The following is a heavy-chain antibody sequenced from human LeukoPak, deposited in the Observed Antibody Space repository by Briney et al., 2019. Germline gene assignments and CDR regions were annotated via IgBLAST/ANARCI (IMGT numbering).Heavy chain of an antibody. V-gene: IGHV4-34*01. D-gene: IGHD6-13*01. CDR1: GGSFSGYY. J-gene: IGHJ5*02. CDR2: INHSGST. Sequence: SETLSLTCAVYGGSFSGYYWSWIRQPPGKGLEWIGEINHSGSTNYNPSLKSQVTISVDTSKNQFSLKLSSVTAADTAVYYCARRAAAAGRNWFDPWGQGTLVTVSS. CDR3: ARRAAAAGRNWFDP.